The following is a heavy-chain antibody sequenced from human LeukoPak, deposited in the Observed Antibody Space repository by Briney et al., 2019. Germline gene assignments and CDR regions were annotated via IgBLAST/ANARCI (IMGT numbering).Heavy chain of an antibody. Sequence: SETLSLTCSVSGASLSSYYWGWLRQTPGKGLEWIGYISDTGKTESNPSLKSRASISLDTSKNQFSLKLSSVTAADTAAYYCASVVFRTAAGFSPIWYFDLWGRGTLVTVSS. CDR3: ASVVFRTAAGFSPIWYFDL. J-gene: IGHJ2*01. D-gene: IGHD6-13*01. CDR1: GASLSSYY. CDR2: ISDTGKT. V-gene: IGHV4-59*01.